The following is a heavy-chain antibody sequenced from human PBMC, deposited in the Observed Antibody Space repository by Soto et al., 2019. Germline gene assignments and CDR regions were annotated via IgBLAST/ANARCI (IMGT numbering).Heavy chain of an antibody. CDR2: IIPILRRT. J-gene: IGHJ1*01. Sequence: QVQLVQSGPEVMKPGSSVKVSCKTPGGTFSNYLINCVRQAPGQGLEWMGRIIPILRRTDYTQNFQGRLTITADKSTNPAYLELSGMRSEDTAVYYCARGYYDGGLTQYFQHWGQGTLIIVSS. CDR3: ARGYYDGGLTQYFQH. D-gene: IGHD3-22*01. V-gene: IGHV1-69*08. CDR1: GGTFSNYL.